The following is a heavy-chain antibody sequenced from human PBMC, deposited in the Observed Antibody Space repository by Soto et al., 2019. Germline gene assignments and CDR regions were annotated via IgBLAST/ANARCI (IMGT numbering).Heavy chain of an antibody. CDR3: ARDPSGYDAFDI. Sequence: QVQLVQSGAEVKKPGASVKVSCKASGYTFTSYGITWVRQAPGQGLEWMGWISGYNANTKYAQNLQGRVTMTTDTSTSTAYMELRSLRSDDTAVYYCARDPSGYDAFDIWGQGTMVTVSS. V-gene: IGHV1-18*01. CDR1: GYTFTSYG. CDR2: ISGYNANT. J-gene: IGHJ3*02. D-gene: IGHD5-12*01.